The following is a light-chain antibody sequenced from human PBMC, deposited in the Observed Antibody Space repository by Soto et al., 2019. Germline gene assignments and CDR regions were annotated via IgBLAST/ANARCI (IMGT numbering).Light chain of an antibody. Sequence: QSALTQPASVSGSPGQSITISCTGASSDIGNNYYVSWYQQHPGQAPKLIIYDVSNRPSGVSNRFSGSKSGNTASLTISGLQAEDEADYYCSSYTSSTTLYVFGTGTKVTVL. CDR3: SSYTSSTTLYV. CDR2: DVS. V-gene: IGLV2-14*01. CDR1: SSDIGNNYY. J-gene: IGLJ1*01.